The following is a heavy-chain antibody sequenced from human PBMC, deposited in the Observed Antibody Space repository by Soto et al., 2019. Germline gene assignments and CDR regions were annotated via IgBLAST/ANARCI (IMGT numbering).Heavy chain of an antibody. V-gene: IGHV1-46*03. J-gene: IGHJ1*01. Sequence: QVQLVQSGAEVKEPGASVKVSCKASGFTFTWYYMHWVRQAPGQGLEWMGTINPSGVSTSYAQKFQGRVTMTRDTSTSTVYMELSSLRSEDTAVYYCTRTKTNQNAEYFEYWGQGTLVTVSS. CDR1: GFTFTWYY. CDR2: INPSGVST. CDR3: TRTKTNQNAEYFEY.